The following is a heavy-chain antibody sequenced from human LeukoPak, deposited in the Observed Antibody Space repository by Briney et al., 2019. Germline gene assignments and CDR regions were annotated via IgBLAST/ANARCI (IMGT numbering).Heavy chain of an antibody. J-gene: IGHJ4*02. V-gene: IGHV3-21*01. CDR2: ISSSSSYI. CDR3: ARVEGPRGYYYDSSGYN. CDR1: GFTFSSYS. Sequence: PGGSLRLSCAASGFTFSSYSMNWVRQAPGKGLEWVSSISSSSSYIYYADSVKGRFTISRDNAKNSLYLQMNSPRAEDTAVYYCARVEGPRGYYYDSSGYNWGQGTLVTVSS. D-gene: IGHD3-22*01.